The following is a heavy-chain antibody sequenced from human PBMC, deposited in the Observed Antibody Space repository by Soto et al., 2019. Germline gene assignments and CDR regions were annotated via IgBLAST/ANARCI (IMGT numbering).Heavy chain of an antibody. CDR3: ARVWHSSSSVRSTMVRGAIDY. CDR2: IYYSGST. J-gene: IGHJ4*02. D-gene: IGHD3-10*01. Sequence: QVQLQESGPGLVKPSQTLSLTCTVSGGSISSGGYYWSWIRQHPGKGLEWIGYIYYSGSTYYNPSLKSRVTISVDTSKIQFSLKLSSVTAADTAVYYCARVWHSSSSVRSTMVRGAIDYWGQGTLVTVSS. CDR1: GGSISSGGYY. V-gene: IGHV4-31*03.